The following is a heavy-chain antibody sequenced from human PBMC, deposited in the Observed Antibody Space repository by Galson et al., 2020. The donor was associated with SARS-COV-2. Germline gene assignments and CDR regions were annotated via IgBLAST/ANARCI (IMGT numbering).Heavy chain of an antibody. CDR3: ARDLRHAWYNWFDP. Sequence: SETLSLTCAVSGGSISSSHWWSWVRQPPGKGLAWIGEIYHSGSTNYNPSLTSRVTISVDKSKNQFSLKLSSVTAADTAVYYCARDLRHAWYNWFDPWGQGTLVTVSS. D-gene: IGHD2-8*02. V-gene: IGHV4-4*02. CDR2: IYHSGST. J-gene: IGHJ5*02. CDR1: GGSISSSHW.